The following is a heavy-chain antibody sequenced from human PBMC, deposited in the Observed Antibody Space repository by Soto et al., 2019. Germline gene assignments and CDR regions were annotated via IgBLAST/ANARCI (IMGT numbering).Heavy chain of an antibody. J-gene: IGHJ5*02. Sequence: QVQLVQSGAEVKKPGSSVKVSCKASGGTFSNYAISWVRQAPGQGLEWMGGIIPMFGSANYAQKFQGRVTLTADESTSTAYMELGSLRSEDTAVYYCARGGGLVLVPTGVSWFEAWGQGSLVTVSS. V-gene: IGHV1-69*12. D-gene: IGHD2-2*01. CDR2: IIPMFGSA. CDR3: ARGGGLVLVPTGVSWFEA. CDR1: GGTFSNYA.